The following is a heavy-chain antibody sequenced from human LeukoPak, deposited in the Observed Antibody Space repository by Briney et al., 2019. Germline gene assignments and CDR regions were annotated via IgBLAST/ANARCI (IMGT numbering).Heavy chain of an antibody. CDR3: APLGYCSSTSCEIFGY. D-gene: IGHD2-2*03. V-gene: IGHV1-2*02. J-gene: IGHJ4*02. Sequence: GASVKVSCKASGYTFTGYYMHWVRQAPGQGLEWMGWINPNSGGTNYAQKFQGRATMTRDTSISTAYMELSRLRSDDTAVYYCAPLGYCSSTSCEIFGYWGQGTLVTVSS. CDR2: INPNSGGT. CDR1: GYTFTGYY.